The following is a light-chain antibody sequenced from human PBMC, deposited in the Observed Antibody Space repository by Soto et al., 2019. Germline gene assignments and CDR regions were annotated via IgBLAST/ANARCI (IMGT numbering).Light chain of an antibody. CDR2: DAS. J-gene: IGKJ1*01. V-gene: IGKV1-5*01. CDR1: QSISSW. Sequence: DIQMTQSPSTLSASGGDRVTITCWASQSISSWLAWYQQKPGKATKLLIYDASSLESGVPSRFSGSESGTEFTLTISSLQPDDFANYYCQQYNSYSGTFGQGTKVEIK. CDR3: QQYNSYSGT.